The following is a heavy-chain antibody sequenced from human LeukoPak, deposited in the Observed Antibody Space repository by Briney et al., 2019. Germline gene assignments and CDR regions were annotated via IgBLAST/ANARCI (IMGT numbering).Heavy chain of an antibody. CDR3: AREGGGSGSYTKHAFDI. CDR2: IYHSGST. V-gene: IGHV4-30-2*01. D-gene: IGHD3-10*01. J-gene: IGHJ3*02. Sequence: NTSQTLSLTCSVSGDSISGGGFYWAWIRQPPGKGLEWIGNIYHSGSTYYTPSLKSRVTISIDTSKNQFSLKLTSVTAADTAVYYCAREGGGSGSYTKHAFDIWGQGTMVTVSS. CDR1: GDSISGGGFY.